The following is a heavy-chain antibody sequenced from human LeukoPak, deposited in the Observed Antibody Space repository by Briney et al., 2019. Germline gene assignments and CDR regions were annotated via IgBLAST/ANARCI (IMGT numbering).Heavy chain of an antibody. J-gene: IGHJ6*03. Sequence: SETLSLTCTVSGGSISSYYWSWIRQPPGKGLEWIGSIYHSGSTYYNPSLKSRVTISVDTSKNQFSLKLSSVTAADTAVYYCARRGGGCSSTSCYSLQYYYYYYMDVWGKGTTVTVSS. D-gene: IGHD2-2*01. CDR3: ARRGGGCSSTSCYSLQYYYYYYMDV. CDR2: IYHSGST. CDR1: GGSISSYY. V-gene: IGHV4-59*08.